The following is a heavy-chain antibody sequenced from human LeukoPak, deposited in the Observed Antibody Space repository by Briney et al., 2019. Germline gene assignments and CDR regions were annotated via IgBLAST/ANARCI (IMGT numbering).Heavy chain of an antibody. CDR2: IYTSGST. J-gene: IGHJ5*02. CDR3: ERDGMVAYYDFWSGYYQYNWFDP. CDR1: GGSISSYY. Sequence: SETLSLTCTVSGGSISSYYWSWIRQPAGKGLEWIGRIYTSGSTNYNPSLKSRVTMSVDTSKNQFSLKLSSVTAADTAVYYCERDGMVAYYDFWSGYYQYNWFDPWGQGTLVTVSS. D-gene: IGHD3-3*01. V-gene: IGHV4-4*07.